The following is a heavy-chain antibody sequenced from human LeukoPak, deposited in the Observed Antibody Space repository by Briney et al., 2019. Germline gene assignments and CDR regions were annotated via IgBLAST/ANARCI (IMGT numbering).Heavy chain of an antibody. CDR3: AKDKRRLAAAGTAYYYYGMDV. D-gene: IGHD6-13*01. V-gene: IGHV3-9*01. Sequence: GGSLRLSCAASGFTFDDYAMHWVRQAPGKGLEWVSGISWNSGSIGYADSVKGRFTISRDNAKNSLYLQMNSLRAEDTALYYRAKDKRRLAAAGTAYYYYGMDVWGQGTTVTVSS. J-gene: IGHJ6*02. CDR1: GFTFDDYA. CDR2: ISWNSGSI.